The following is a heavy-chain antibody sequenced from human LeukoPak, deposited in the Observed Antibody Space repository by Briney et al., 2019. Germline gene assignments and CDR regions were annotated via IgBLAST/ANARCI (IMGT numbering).Heavy chain of an antibody. CDR1: GGSFSGYY. CDR3: ARATDTAMVLYFDY. Sequence: SETLSLTYAVYGGSFSGYYWSWIRQPPGKGLEWIGEINHSGSTNYNPSLKSRVTISVDTSKDQFSLKLSSVTAADTAVYYCARATDTAMVLYFDYWGQGTLVTVSS. CDR2: INHSGST. D-gene: IGHD5-18*01. J-gene: IGHJ4*02. V-gene: IGHV4-34*01.